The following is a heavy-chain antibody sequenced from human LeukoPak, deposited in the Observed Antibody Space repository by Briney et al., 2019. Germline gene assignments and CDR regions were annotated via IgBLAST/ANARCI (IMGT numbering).Heavy chain of an antibody. Sequence: GASVKVSCKASGYTFTSYYMHWVRQAPGQGLEWMGIINPSGGSTSYAQKFQGRVTMTEDTSTDTAYMELSSLRSEDTAVYYCATAKDTLAYYYYMDVWGKGTTVTVSS. CDR2: INPSGGST. V-gene: IGHV1-46*01. D-gene: IGHD3-3*02. CDR3: ATAKDTLAYYYYMDV. J-gene: IGHJ6*03. CDR1: GYTFTSYY.